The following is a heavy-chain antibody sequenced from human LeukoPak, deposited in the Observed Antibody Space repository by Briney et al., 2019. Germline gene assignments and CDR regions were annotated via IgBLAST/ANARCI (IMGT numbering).Heavy chain of an antibody. J-gene: IGHJ6*02. CDR1: GGSISSSSYY. V-gene: IGHV4-39*01. CDR3: ARFPKGKLYSYGYYGMDV. D-gene: IGHD5-18*01. CDR2: IYYSGST. Sequence: SETLSLTCTVSGGSISSSSYYWGWIRQPPGKGLEWIGSIYYSGSTYYNPSLKSRVTISVDTSKNQFSLKLSSVTAADTAVYYCARFPKGKLYSYGYYGMDVWGQGTTVTASS.